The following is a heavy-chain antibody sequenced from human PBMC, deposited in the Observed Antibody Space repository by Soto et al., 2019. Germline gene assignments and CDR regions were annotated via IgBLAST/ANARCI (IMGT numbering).Heavy chain of an antibody. V-gene: IGHV1-2*02. CDR2: LNPYSGAT. CDR3: ARDLNWSLDY. Sequence: ASVKVSCKASGYPFNDNHIHWVRQAPGQGLEWMGWLNPYSGATTYGANYKGRINLTRDTSLSTSYMELIGLRSEDTAAYYCARDLNWSLDYWGQGTLVTVSS. D-gene: IGHD1-1*01. J-gene: IGHJ4*02. CDR1: GYPFNDNH.